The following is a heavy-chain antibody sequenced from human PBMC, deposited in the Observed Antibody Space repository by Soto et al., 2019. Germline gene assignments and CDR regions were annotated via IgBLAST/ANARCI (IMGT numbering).Heavy chain of an antibody. V-gene: IGHV4-38-2*01. J-gene: IGHJ4*02. Sequence: SETLSLTCAVSGYSISSGYYWGWIRQPPGKGLEWIGSIYHSGSTYYNPSLKSRVTISVDTSKNQFSLKLSSVTAADTAVYYCASGYLLRFLEWLPLPLDYWGQGTLVTVSS. CDR3: ASGYLLRFLEWLPLPLDY. D-gene: IGHD3-3*01. CDR1: GYSISSGYY. CDR2: IYHSGST.